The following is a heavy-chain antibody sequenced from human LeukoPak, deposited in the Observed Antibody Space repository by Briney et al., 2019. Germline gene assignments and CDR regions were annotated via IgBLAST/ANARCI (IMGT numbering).Heavy chain of an antibody. CDR3: ARGYCSGGSCVTLDY. CDR1: GGSFSGYY. CDR2: INHSGST. V-gene: IGHV4-34*01. Sequence: SETLSLTCAVYGGSFSGYYWSWIRQPRGMGLEWIGEINHSGSTNYNPSLKSRVTISVDTSKNQFSLKLSSVTAADTAVYYCARGYCSGGSCVTLDYWGQGTLVTVSS. J-gene: IGHJ4*02. D-gene: IGHD2-15*01.